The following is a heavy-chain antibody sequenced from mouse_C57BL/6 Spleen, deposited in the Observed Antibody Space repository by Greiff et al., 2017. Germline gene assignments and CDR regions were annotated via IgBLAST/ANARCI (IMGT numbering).Heavy chain of an antibody. CDR1: GYTFTSYW. CDR2: IDPSESYT. J-gene: IGHJ3*01. D-gene: IGHD3-2*02. CDR3: ASASSGYSWFAY. Sequence: QVQLQQPGAELVMPGASVKLSCKASGYTFTSYWMHWVKQRPGQGLEWIGAIDPSESYTNYNQKFKGKSTLTVDKSSSTAYMQLSSLTSEDSAVYYCASASSGYSWFAYWGQGTLVTVSA. V-gene: IGHV1-69*01.